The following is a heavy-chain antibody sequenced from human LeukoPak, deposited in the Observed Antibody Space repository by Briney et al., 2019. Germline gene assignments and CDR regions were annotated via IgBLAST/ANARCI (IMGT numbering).Heavy chain of an antibody. Sequence: ASEPVSYMPCVYTFTNYDINWVRQATGQGEEGRGWMNPNSGNTGHAQKLHGRVTMTRNTSRSTAYMELSRLRAEDTAASYFAKRWDDFWRVYPKDYWGEGTLLTVSS. V-gene: IGHV1-8*01. D-gene: IGHD3-3*01. CDR1: VYTFTNYD. CDR3: AKRWDDFWRVYPKDY. CDR2: MNPNSGNT. J-gene: IGHJ4*02.